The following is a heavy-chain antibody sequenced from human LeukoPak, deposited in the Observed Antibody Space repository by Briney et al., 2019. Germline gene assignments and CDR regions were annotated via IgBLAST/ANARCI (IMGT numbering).Heavy chain of an antibody. D-gene: IGHD6-19*01. Sequence: SETLSLTCAVYGGSFSGYFWSWIRQPPGKGLEWIGEINHSGSTNYNPSLKSRVTISVDTSKNQFSLKLSSVTAADTAVYYCARSLSSGWHYYYMDVWGKGTTVTVSS. CDR3: ARSLSSGWHYYYMDV. J-gene: IGHJ6*03. V-gene: IGHV4-34*01. CDR2: INHSGST. CDR1: GGSFSGYF.